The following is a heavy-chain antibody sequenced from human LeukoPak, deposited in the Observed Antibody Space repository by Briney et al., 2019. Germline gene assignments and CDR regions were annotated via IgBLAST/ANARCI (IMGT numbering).Heavy chain of an antibody. Sequence: SQTLSLTCAISGDSVSSNSAAWNWIRQSPSRGLEWLGRTYYRPKWYNGYAVSVKSRITINPDTSKNQFSLQLNSLTPEDTAVYYCARNVASNYYYFYGMDVWGQGTTVTVSS. CDR1: GDSVSSNSAA. CDR3: ARNVASNYYYFYGMDV. J-gene: IGHJ6*02. CDR2: TYYRPKWYN. V-gene: IGHV6-1*01. D-gene: IGHD2-21*01.